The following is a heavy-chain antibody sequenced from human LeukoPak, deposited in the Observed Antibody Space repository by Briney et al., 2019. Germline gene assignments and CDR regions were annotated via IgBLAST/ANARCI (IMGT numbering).Heavy chain of an antibody. CDR2: ISYDGSNK. Sequence: GGSLRLSSAASGFTFSSYAMHWVRQAPGKGLEWVAVISYDGSNKYYADSVKGRFTISRGNSKNTLYLQMNSLRAEDTAVYYCARGAYYYDSSGYYWGQGTLVTVSS. J-gene: IGHJ4*02. CDR3: ARGAYYYDSSGYY. V-gene: IGHV3-30-3*01. D-gene: IGHD3-22*01. CDR1: GFTFSSYA.